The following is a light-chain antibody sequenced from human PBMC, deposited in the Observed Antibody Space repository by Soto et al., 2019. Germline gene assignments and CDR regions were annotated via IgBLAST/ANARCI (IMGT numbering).Light chain of an antibody. V-gene: IGLV1-44*01. CDR2: NNN. CDR3: AAWDDSLNGVV. CDR1: SSNIGSTT. J-gene: IGLJ3*02. Sequence: QAVVTQPPSASGTPGQRVTIACSGSSSNIGSTTVKWYQQLPGTAPKLLIYNNNQRPAGVPDRFSGSKSGTSASLAISGLQYEDEADYYCAAWDDSLNGVVFGGGTKLTVL.